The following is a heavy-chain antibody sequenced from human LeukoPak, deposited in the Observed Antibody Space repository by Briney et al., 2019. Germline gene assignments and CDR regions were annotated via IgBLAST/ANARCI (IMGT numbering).Heavy chain of an antibody. D-gene: IGHD6-25*01. V-gene: IGHV3-21*01. CDR2: ISTVSTYT. Sequence: GGSLRLSCAASGFTFTDYSMTWVRQAPGKGLEWVSSISTVSTYTFYSDSAKGRFTITRDNAKNTLYLQMSSLSAEDTGVYYCARDGSGFYLYYYMDVWGRGTTVTVS. CDR3: ARDGSGFYLYYYMDV. J-gene: IGHJ6*03. CDR1: GFTFTDYS.